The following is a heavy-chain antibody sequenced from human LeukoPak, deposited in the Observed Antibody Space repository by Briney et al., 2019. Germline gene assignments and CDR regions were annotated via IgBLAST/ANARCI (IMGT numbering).Heavy chain of an antibody. CDR1: GFTFSSYG. J-gene: IGHJ4*02. Sequence: PGGSLRLSCAASGFTFSSYGMHWVRQAPGKGLEWVAVISYDGSNKYYADSVKGRFTISRDNSKNTLYLQMNSLRAEDTAVYYCARAPIRYFDWSLGGYWGQGTLVTVSS. V-gene: IGHV3-30*05. D-gene: IGHD3-9*01. CDR3: ARAPIRYFDWSLGGY. CDR2: ISYDGSNK.